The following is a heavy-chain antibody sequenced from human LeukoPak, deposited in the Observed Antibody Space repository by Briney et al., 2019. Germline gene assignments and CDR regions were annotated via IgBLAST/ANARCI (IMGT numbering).Heavy chain of an antibody. CDR2: INHSGST. D-gene: IGHD3-10*01. V-gene: IGHV4-34*01. CDR3: ARSLSTMVRGVIKYGDWFDP. J-gene: IGHJ5*02. Sequence: SETLSLTCAVYGGSFSGYYWSWIRQPPGKGLEWIGEINHSGSTNYNPSHKSRVTISVDTSKNQFSLKLSSVTAADTAVYYCARSLSTMVRGVIKYGDWFDPWGQGTLVTVSS. CDR1: GGSFSGYY.